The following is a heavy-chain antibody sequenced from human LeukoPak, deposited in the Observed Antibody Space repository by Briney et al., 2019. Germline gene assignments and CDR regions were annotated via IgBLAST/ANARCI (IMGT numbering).Heavy chain of an antibody. CDR2: VNPNSGNT. CDR3: ARGRRDGYSIN. J-gene: IGHJ4*02. CDR1: GYTFTSYD. Sequence: ASVKVSCKASGYTFTSYDINWVRQATGQGLEWMGWVNPNSGNTGYAQKFQGRVIMTRSTSISTAYMELSSLRSEDTAVYYCARGRRDGYSINWGQGTLVTVSS. D-gene: IGHD5-24*01. V-gene: IGHV1-8*01.